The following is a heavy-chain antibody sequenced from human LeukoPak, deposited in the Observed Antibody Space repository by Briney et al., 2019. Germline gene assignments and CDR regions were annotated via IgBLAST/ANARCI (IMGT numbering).Heavy chain of an antibody. V-gene: IGHV3-7*01. CDR2: IKQDGSEK. CDR1: EFTFSSYW. Sequence: GGSLRLSCAASEFTFSSYWMSWVRQAPGKGLEWVANIKQDGSEKYYVDSVKGRFTISRDNAKNSLYLQMNSLRAEDTAVYYCARVRGGYSFDYWGQGTLVTVSS. CDR3: ARVRGGYSFDY. J-gene: IGHJ4*02. D-gene: IGHD3-16*01.